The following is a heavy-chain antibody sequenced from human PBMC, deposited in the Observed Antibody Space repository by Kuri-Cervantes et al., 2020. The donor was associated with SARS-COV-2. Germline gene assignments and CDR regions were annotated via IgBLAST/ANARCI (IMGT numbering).Heavy chain of an antibody. CDR3: AREPLWAGTSFGFDY. CDR1: GFTFSSYS. Sequence: GESLKISCAASGFTFSSYSMNWVRQAPGKGLEWVAVISYDGSNKYYADSVKGRFTISRDNSKNTLYLQMNSLRAEDTAVYYCAREPLWAGTSFGFDYWGQGTLVTVSS. CDR2: ISYDGSNK. V-gene: IGHV3-30*03. J-gene: IGHJ4*02. D-gene: IGHD6-19*01.